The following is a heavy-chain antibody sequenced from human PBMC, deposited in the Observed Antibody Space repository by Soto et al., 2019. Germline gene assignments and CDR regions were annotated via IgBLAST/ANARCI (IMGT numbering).Heavy chain of an antibody. Sequence: GGSLRLSCAASGFTVSSNYMSWVRQAPGKGLEWVSGISGSGATTSYADSVKGRFTISRDNSKNTLYLQMNSLRAEDTAVYYCAKNPGYYYDSTGYHFDYWGQGTLVTVSS. CDR3: AKNPGYYYDSTGYHFDY. V-gene: IGHV3-23*01. CDR1: GFTVSSNY. J-gene: IGHJ4*02. D-gene: IGHD3-22*01. CDR2: ISGSGATT.